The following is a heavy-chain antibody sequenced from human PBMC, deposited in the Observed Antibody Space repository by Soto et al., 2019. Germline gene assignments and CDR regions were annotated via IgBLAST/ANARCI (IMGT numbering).Heavy chain of an antibody. CDR1: GDSISTVDYF. CDR3: ARGRYCLTGRCFSNWFDS. Sequence: PSETLSLTCSVSGDSISTVDYFWAWIRQPPGQALEYIGYIYKSATTYYNPSFESRVAISPDTSKSQFSLNVTSVTAADTAVYFCARGRYCLTGRCFSNWFDSWGQGTLVTVSS. D-gene: IGHD2-15*01. V-gene: IGHV4-30-4*01. J-gene: IGHJ5*01. CDR2: IYKSATT.